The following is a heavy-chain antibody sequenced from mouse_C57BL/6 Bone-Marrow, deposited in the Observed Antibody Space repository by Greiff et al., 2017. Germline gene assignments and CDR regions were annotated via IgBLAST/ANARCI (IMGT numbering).Heavy chain of an antibody. Sequence: EVQLQQSGPELVKPGASVKISCKASGYTFTDYYMNWVKQSHGKSLEWIGDINPNNGGTSYNQKFKGKATLTVDKSSSTAYMELRSLTSEDSAVYYCARRGPYYSNPYAMDYWGQGTSVTVSS. CDR1: GYTFTDYY. CDR3: ARRGPYYSNPYAMDY. D-gene: IGHD2-5*01. CDR2: INPNNGGT. J-gene: IGHJ4*01. V-gene: IGHV1-26*01.